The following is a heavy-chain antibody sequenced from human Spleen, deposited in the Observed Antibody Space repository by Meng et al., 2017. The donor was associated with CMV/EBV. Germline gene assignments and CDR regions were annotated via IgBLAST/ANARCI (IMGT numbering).Heavy chain of an antibody. D-gene: IGHD4-17*01. V-gene: IGHV4-59*01. Sequence: SETLSLTCTVSGGSISGYYWSWIRQPPGKRLESIGYIHYSGSPNYSPSLKSRVTISVDTSKNQFSLNLTPVTAADTAVYYCARRIYGVHDYWGQGTLVTVSS. CDR2: IHYSGSP. CDR3: ARRIYGVHDY. J-gene: IGHJ4*02. CDR1: GGSISGYY.